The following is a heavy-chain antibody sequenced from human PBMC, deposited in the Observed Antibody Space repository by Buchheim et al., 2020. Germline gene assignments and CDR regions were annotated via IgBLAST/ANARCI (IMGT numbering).Heavy chain of an antibody. V-gene: IGHV4-31*03. J-gene: IGHJ4*02. CDR2: VFETGNT. D-gene: IGHD2-21*01. CDR1: GGSMTGGTYY. Sequence: QAQLQESGPGLVKPSQTLSLTCSVFGGSMTGGTYYWTWIRQRPGKGLEWIGYVFETGNTSYNPSLKSRVLISRATSKSEFSMRMTSLTAADTAVYYCARANIDVSQSGYYFDYWGQGSL. CDR3: ARANIDVSQSGYYFDY.